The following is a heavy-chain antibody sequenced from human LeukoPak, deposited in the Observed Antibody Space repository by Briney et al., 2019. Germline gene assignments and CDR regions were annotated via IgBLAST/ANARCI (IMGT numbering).Heavy chain of an antibody. CDR1: GGSISSSSYY. V-gene: IGHV4-61*01. CDR2: IHYSGST. Sequence: SSETLSLTCTVSGGSISSSSYYWSWIRQPPGRGLEWIGSIHYSGSTSYNSSLKSRVTISVDTSKNQFSLKLSSVTPADTAVYYCARQVYSSSWSYYFDYWGQGILVTVSS. CDR3: ARQVYSSSWSYYFDY. D-gene: IGHD6-13*01. J-gene: IGHJ4*02.